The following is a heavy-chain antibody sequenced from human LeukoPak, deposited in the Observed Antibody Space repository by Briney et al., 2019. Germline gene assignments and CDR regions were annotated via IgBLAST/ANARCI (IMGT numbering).Heavy chain of an antibody. CDR3: AKGESSGLLTPFDY. Sequence: GGSLRLSCAASGFTFSSYGMHWVRQAPGKGLEWVAVISYDGSNKYYADSVKGRFTISRDNSKNTLYLQMNSLRAEDTAVYYCAKGESSGLLTPFDYWGQGTLVTVSS. V-gene: IGHV3-30*18. CDR2: ISYDGSNK. J-gene: IGHJ4*02. D-gene: IGHD6-19*01. CDR1: GFTFSSYG.